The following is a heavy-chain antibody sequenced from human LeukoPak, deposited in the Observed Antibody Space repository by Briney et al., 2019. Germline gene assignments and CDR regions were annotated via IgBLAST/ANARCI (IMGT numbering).Heavy chain of an antibody. CDR2: INHSGST. CDR3: ARRGRWLQDQFDY. V-gene: IGHV4-34*01. CDR1: GFTFSSYG. D-gene: IGHD5-24*01. Sequence: GSLRLSCAASGFTFSSYGMNWVRQPQGKGLEWIGEINHSGSTNYNPSLKSRVTISVDTSKNQFSLKLSSVTAADTAVYYCARRGRWLQDQFDYWGQGTLVTVSS. J-gene: IGHJ4*02.